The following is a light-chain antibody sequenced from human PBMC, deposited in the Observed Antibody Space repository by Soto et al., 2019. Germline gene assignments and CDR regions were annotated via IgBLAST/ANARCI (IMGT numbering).Light chain of an antibody. V-gene: IGLV2-14*01. Sequence: QSMLTQPASVSGSPGQSITISCTGTSSDVGGYNYVSWYQQHPGKVPKLMMFDVNNRPSGVSNRFSGSKSGNTASLTISGLQAEDEADYFCCSYATGSVYVFGTGTKVTVL. J-gene: IGLJ1*01. CDR3: CSYATGSVYV. CDR2: DVN. CDR1: SSDVGGYNY.